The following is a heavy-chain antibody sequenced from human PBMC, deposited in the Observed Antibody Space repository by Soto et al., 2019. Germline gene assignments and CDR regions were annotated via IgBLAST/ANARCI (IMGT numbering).Heavy chain of an antibody. CDR3: ARGLPNFSSFDS. D-gene: IGHD5-12*01. V-gene: IGHV3-74*01. J-gene: IGHJ4*02. CDR2: VSSDGSST. Sequence: EVQLVESGGGLVQPGESLRLSCAASGFTFSSYWMHWIRQAPGKGLVWVSGVSSDGSSTVYANSVKGRLTISRDNAKNTLYLQMNSLSDEDTAVYYCARGLPNFSSFDSWGQGTLVTVSS. CDR1: GFTFSSYW.